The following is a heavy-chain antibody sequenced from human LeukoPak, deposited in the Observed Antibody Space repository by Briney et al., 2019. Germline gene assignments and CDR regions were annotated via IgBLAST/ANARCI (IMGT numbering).Heavy chain of an antibody. CDR1: GFTFSSYA. CDR3: AKDRDSSLFYFDY. Sequence: TGGSLRLSCAAPGFTFSSYAMSWVRQAPGKGLEWVSAISGSGGSTYYADSVKGRFTISRDNSKNTLYLQMNSLSAEDTAVYYCAKDRDSSLFYFDYWGQGTLVTVSS. V-gene: IGHV3-23*01. D-gene: IGHD6-6*01. J-gene: IGHJ4*02. CDR2: ISGSGGST.